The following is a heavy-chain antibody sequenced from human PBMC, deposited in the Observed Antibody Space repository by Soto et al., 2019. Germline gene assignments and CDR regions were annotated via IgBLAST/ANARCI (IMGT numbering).Heavy chain of an antibody. V-gene: IGHV3-7*01. J-gene: IGHJ4*02. Sequence: GSLRLSCAASGFTFRSSWMSWVRQAPGKGLEWVANVKQDGSQKYYVDSVKGRFTISRDNAENSLYLQMNSLRAEDTAVYYCTRNLMVRGAFDYWGQGTLVPVSS. D-gene: IGHD3-10*01. CDR3: TRNLMVRGAFDY. CDR1: GFTFRSSW. CDR2: VKQDGSQK.